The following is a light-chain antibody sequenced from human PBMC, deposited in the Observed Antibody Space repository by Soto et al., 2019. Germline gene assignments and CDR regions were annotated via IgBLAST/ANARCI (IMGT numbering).Light chain of an antibody. Sequence: DIQMTQSPSSLSASVGDRVTTTCRASQSISSYLNWYQQKPGKAPKLLIYAAPSLQSGVPSRFSGSGSGTDFTLTISSLQPEDFATYYCQQSYSTPLTFGGGTKVDIK. J-gene: IGKJ4*01. CDR1: QSISSY. V-gene: IGKV1-39*01. CDR3: QQSYSTPLT. CDR2: AAP.